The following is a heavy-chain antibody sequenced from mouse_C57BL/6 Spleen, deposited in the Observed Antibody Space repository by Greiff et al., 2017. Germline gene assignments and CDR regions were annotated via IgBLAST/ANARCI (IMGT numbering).Heavy chain of an antibody. J-gene: IGHJ1*03. Sequence: QVQLQQPGAELVKPGASVKLSCKASGYTFTSYWMHWVKQRPGQGLEWIGMIHPNSGSTNYNEKFKSKATLTIDKSSSTAYMQLSSLTSEDSAVYYCARVHRRYFDVWGTGTTVTVSS. V-gene: IGHV1-64*01. D-gene: IGHD2-14*01. CDR1: GYTFTSYW. CDR3: ARVHRRYFDV. CDR2: IHPNSGST.